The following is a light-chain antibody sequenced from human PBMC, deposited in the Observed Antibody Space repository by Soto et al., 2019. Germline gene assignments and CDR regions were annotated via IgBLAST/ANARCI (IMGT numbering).Light chain of an antibody. V-gene: IGLV2-8*01. CDR1: SSDVGAYNS. CDR2: EVS. J-gene: IGLJ2*01. Sequence: QSVLTQPPSASGSPGQSVTISCTGTSSDVGAYNSVSWYQQHPGKAPKLMIYEVSKRPSGVPDRFSGSKSGNTASLTISGLQSDDEADYYCAAWDDNLIGVVFGGGTKLTVL. CDR3: AAWDDNLIGVV.